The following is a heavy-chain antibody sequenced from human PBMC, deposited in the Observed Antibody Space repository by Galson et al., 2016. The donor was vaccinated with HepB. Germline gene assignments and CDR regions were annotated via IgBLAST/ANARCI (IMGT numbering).Heavy chain of an antibody. CDR1: GGSITDYR. J-gene: IGHJ4*02. CDR3: ARSGGSYIFDF. V-gene: IGHV4-4*09. D-gene: IGHD3-10*01. CDR2: IYGSGST. Sequence: SETLSLTCSVSGGSITDYRWSWIRQPPGKGLEWIGYIYGSGSTNYNPSLKSRVTLSVDTSKNQFSLKLRSVTAADTAVYYCARSGGSYIFDFWGQGTLVTVSS.